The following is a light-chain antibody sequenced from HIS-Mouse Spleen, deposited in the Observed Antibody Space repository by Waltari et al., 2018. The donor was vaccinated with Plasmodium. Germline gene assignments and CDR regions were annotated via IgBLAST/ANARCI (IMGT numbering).Light chain of an antibody. CDR2: EGS. Sequence: QSALTQPASVSGSPGQSITISCTGTSSDVGSYNLVSWYQQHPGKAPKLMIYEGSKRASGVAKRFAGSKSGNTASLTISGLQAEDEDDYYCCSYAGSSTLVFGGGTKLTVL. V-gene: IGLV2-23*01. J-gene: IGLJ2*01. CDR3: CSYAGSSTLV. CDR1: SSDVGSYNL.